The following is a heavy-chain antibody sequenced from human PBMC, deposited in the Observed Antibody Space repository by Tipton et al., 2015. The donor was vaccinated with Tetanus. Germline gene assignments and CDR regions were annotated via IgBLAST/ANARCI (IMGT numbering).Heavy chain of an antibody. Sequence: SLRLSCAASGFTFSNGWMSWVRQAPGKGLEWVGRIKSKTDGETTDYAAPVKGRFTISRDDSENTLYLQMNSLKTEDTAVYYCTTDCVGANAVYWGQGTLVTVSS. CDR1: GFTFSNGW. D-gene: IGHD1-26*01. CDR2: IKSKTDGETT. V-gene: IGHV3-15*01. CDR3: TTDCVGANAVY. J-gene: IGHJ4*02.